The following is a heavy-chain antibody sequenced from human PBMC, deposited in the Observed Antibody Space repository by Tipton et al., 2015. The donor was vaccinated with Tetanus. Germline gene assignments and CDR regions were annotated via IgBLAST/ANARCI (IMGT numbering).Heavy chain of an antibody. CDR3: ARSGYYSRAYYHYRMDV. V-gene: IGHV4-59*12. D-gene: IGHD3-9*01. CDR1: GDSITSFY. J-gene: IGHJ6*02. Sequence: TLSLTCTVPGDSITSFYWSWVRQPPGKGLEWIGYIFYGGTTNYNPSLKSRVTISLDTSKNQFSLNLSSVTAADTAVYYCARSGYYSRAYYHYRMDVWGQGATVSVSS. CDR2: IFYGGTT.